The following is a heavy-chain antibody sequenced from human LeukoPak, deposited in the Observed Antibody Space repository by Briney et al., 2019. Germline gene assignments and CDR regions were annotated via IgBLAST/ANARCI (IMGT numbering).Heavy chain of an antibody. CDR2: IWYDGSNK. CDR3: ASSAAAGAFDY. CDR1: GFTFSSDG. J-gene: IGHJ4*02. V-gene: IGHV3-33*01. D-gene: IGHD6-13*01. Sequence: PGGSLRLSCAASGFTFSSDGMHWVRQAPGKGLEWVAVIWYDGSNKYYADSVKGRFTISRDNSKNTLYLQMNSLRAEDTAVYYCASSAAAGAFDYWGQGTLVTISS.